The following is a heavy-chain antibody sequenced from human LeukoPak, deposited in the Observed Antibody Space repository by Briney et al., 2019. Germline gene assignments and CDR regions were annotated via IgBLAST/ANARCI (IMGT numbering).Heavy chain of an antibody. D-gene: IGHD2-2*01. CDR3: ARALGYCTSTSCLNYNYYGMDV. CDR2: IYYSGST. Sequence: SETLSLTCTVSGGXISSYYWSWIRQPPGKGLEWLGYIYYSGSTNYNPSLKSRVTISVDTSKNQFSLKLSSVTAADTAMYYCARALGYCTSTSCLNYNYYGMDVWGQGTTVTVSS. J-gene: IGHJ6*02. V-gene: IGHV4-59*01. CDR1: GGXISSYY.